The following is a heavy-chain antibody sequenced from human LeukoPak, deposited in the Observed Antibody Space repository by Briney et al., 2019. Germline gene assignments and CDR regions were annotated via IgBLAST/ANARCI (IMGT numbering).Heavy chain of an antibody. CDR1: GFTFSSYA. V-gene: IGHV3-23*01. D-gene: IGHD2-15*01. J-gene: IGHJ6*03. Sequence: PGGSLRLSCAASGFTFSSYAMSWVRQAPGKGLEWVSAISGSDGSTYYADSVKGRFTISRDNSKYTLYLQMNSLRAEDTAVYYCAKRSRDVVLGYMDVWGKGTTVTVSS. CDR2: ISGSDGST. CDR3: AKRSRDVVLGYMDV.